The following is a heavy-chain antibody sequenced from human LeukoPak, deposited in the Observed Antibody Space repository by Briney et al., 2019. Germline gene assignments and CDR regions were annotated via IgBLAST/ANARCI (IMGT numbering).Heavy chain of an antibody. CDR3: ARTLASSWYEFGYYGMDV. Sequence: SETLSLTCTVSGGSISSYYWSWIRQPPGKGLEWIGYVYYSGSTNYNPSLKSRVTISVDTSKNQFSLKLSSVTAADTAVYYCARTLASSWYEFGYYGMDVWGQGTTVTVSS. CDR2: VYYSGST. V-gene: IGHV4-59*08. J-gene: IGHJ6*02. CDR1: GGSISSYY. D-gene: IGHD6-13*01.